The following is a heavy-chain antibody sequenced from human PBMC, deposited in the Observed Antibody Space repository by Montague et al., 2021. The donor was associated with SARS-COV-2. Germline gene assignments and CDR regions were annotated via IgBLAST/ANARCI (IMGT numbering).Heavy chain of an antibody. J-gene: IGHJ6*02. CDR1: GFTFSSYS. V-gene: IGHV3-21*01. CDR3: ARDPLDYGLWSSGSYYNAYYYYYGMDV. D-gene: IGHD3-10*01. Sequence: SLRLSCAASGFTFSSYSMNWVRRAPGKGLEWVSPISSSSSYIYYADSVKGRFTISRDNAKNSLYLQMNSLRAEDTAVYYCARDPLDYGLWSSGSYYNAYYYYYGMDVWGQGTTVTVSS. CDR2: ISSSSSYI.